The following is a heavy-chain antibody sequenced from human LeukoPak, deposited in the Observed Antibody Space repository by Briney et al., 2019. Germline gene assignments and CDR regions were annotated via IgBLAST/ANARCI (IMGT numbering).Heavy chain of an antibody. V-gene: IGHV4-31*03. Sequence: SETLSLTCTVSGGSISSGGYYWSWIRQHPGKGLEWSGYIYYSGSTYYNPSLKSRVTISVDTSKNQFSLKLSSVTTADTAVYYCARVGKVRYYDSSGYYLPVVDYWGQGTLVTVSS. J-gene: IGHJ4*02. D-gene: IGHD3-22*01. CDR2: IYYSGST. CDR3: ARVGKVRYYDSSGYYLPVVDY. CDR1: GGSISSGGYY.